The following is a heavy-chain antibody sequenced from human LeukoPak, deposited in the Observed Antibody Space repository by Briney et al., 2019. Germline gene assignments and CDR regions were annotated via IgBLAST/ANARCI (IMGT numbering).Heavy chain of an antibody. Sequence: PGGSLRLSCAASGFTFSSYGVHWVRQAPGKGLEWVAFIRYDGSNKYYADSVKGRFTISRDNAKNSLYLQMNSLRAEDTALYYCARGLSYYDSSGYGGRFDYWGQGTLVTVSS. D-gene: IGHD3-22*01. CDR2: IRYDGSNK. CDR1: GFTFSSYG. V-gene: IGHV3-30*02. CDR3: ARGLSYYDSSGYGGRFDY. J-gene: IGHJ4*02.